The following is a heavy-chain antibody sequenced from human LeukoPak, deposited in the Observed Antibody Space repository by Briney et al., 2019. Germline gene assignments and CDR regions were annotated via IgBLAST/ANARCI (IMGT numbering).Heavy chain of an antibody. CDR2: IWYDGSNR. CDR3: ARGGIASDGSGSFDY. Sequence: PGRSLRLSCAASGFTFSKYVMHWVRQAPGKGLEWVAVIWYDGSNRYYEDSVKGRFTISRDKSKNTLYLQMNSTRAEEKAVYYCARGGIASDGSGSFDYWGQGILVTVSS. D-gene: IGHD3-10*01. CDR1: GFTFSKYV. J-gene: IGHJ4*02. V-gene: IGHV3-33*01.